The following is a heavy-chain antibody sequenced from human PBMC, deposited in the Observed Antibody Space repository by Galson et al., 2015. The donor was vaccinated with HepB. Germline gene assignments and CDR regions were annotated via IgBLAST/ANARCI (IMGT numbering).Heavy chain of an antibody. J-gene: IGHJ4*02. CDR3: ARALPSPSNIIRNPLDH. D-gene: IGHD1-14*01. V-gene: IGHV3-30*03. CDR1: GFIFNDYA. Sequence: SLRLSCAASGFIFNDYAIHRVRQAPGNGLEWLAAVSHNVYFNEYADSVRGRFTISRDNSEDTAYLQINSLSAEDTAVYFCARALPSPSNIIRNPLDHWGQGTLVTVSS. CDR2: VSHNVYFN.